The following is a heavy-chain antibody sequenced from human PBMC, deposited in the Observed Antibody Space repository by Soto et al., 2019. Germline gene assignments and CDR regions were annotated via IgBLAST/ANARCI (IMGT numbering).Heavy chain of an antibody. CDR1: GFSFSNYA. D-gene: IGHD6-13*01. CDR2: ISYDGSNN. J-gene: IGHJ5*02. Sequence: QVQLVESGGGVFQPGRSLRLSCAASGFSFSNYAMHWVRQAPGKGLEWVAVISYDGSNNNYADSAKGRFTISIDNSKNTMRLQMNSLRAGDTAVYYCAKDTGRIAAAGAPSWFDPWGQGTLVTVSS. CDR3: AKDTGRIAAAGAPSWFDP. V-gene: IGHV3-30-3*01.